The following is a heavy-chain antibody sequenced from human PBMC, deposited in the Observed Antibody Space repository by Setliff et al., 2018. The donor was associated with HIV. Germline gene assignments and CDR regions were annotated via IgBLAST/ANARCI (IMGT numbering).Heavy chain of an antibody. CDR2: INHSGST. CDR1: GGSFSGYY. Sequence: SETLSLTCAVYGGSFSGYYWSWIRQPPGKGLEWIGEINHSGSTNYNPSLKSRVTISVDTSKNQFSLKLSSVTAADTAVYYCAREGAPRGEDLKDTAMVYYYYGMDVWGQGTTVTVSS. J-gene: IGHJ6*02. CDR3: AREGAPRGEDLKDTAMVYYYYGMDV. D-gene: IGHD5-18*01. V-gene: IGHV4-34*01.